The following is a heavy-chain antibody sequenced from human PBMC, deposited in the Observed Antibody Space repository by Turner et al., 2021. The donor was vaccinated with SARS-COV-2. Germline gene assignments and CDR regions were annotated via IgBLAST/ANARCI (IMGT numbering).Heavy chain of an antibody. V-gene: IGHV3-53*04. CDR3: ARDLNYYGMDV. CDR1: EFTVSSNY. CDR2: ICSGGST. Sequence: EVELVKSGGGKFQPGGSLRLPCAASEFTVSSNYMSWVLQAPGKGLEWVSLICSGGSTYYADSVKCRFTISRHNSKNTLYLQMNSLRAEDTAVYYCARDLNYYGMDVWGQGTTVTVSS. D-gene: IGHD3-9*01. J-gene: IGHJ6*02.